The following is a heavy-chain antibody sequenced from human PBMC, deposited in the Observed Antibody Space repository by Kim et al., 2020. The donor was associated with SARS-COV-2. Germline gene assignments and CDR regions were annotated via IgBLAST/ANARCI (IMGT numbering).Heavy chain of an antibody. Sequence: LKSRVTISVDTSKNQFSLKLSSVTAADTAVYYCARGDYYGSGSYYILFVYWGQGTLVTVSS. J-gene: IGHJ4*02. CDR3: ARGDYYGSGSYYILFVY. V-gene: IGHV4-39*01. D-gene: IGHD3-10*01.